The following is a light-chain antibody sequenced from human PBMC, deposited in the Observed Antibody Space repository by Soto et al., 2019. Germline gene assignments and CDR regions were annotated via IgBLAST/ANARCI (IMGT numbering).Light chain of an antibody. V-gene: IGKV3-15*01. J-gene: IGKJ4*01. CDR1: QSVSNN. Sequence: EIVMTQSPATLSVSPGERATLSCRASQSVSNNLAWYQQKPGQAPRLLIYRASTRATGIPARFSGSGSGTEFTLTISSLQSEAFAVYYCQQYNKWPLTFGGGTKVDIK. CDR3: QQYNKWPLT. CDR2: RAS.